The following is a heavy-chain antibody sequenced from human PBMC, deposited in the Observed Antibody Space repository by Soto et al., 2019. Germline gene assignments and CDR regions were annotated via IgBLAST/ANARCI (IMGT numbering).Heavy chain of an antibody. V-gene: IGHV3-48*01. CDR2: ISSSSSTI. J-gene: IGHJ6*02. D-gene: IGHD2-2*01. CDR3: AVVPAANGHYGMDV. CDR1: GFTFSSYS. Sequence: EVQLVESGGGLVQPGGFLRLSCAASGFTFSSYSMNWVRQAPGKGLEWVSYISSSSSTIYYADSVKGRFTISRDNAKNSLYLQMNSLRAEDTAVYYCAVVPAANGHYGMDVWGQGTTVTVSS.